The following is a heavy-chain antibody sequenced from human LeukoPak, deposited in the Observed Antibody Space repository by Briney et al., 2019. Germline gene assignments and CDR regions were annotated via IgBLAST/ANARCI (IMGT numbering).Heavy chain of an antibody. J-gene: IGHJ4*02. V-gene: IGHV4-61*02. CDR2: IYTSGST. CDR3: ARGYSSGWYGEYFDY. CDR1: GGSISSGSYY. Sequence: SETLSLTCTVSGGSISSGSYYWSWIRQPAGKGLEWIGRIYTSGSTNYNPSLKSRVTISVDTSKNQFSLKLSSVTAADTAVYYCARGYSSGWYGEYFDYWGQGTLVTVSS. D-gene: IGHD6-19*01.